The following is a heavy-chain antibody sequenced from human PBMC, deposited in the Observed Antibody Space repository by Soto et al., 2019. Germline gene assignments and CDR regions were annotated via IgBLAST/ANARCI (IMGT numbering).Heavy chain of an antibody. J-gene: IGHJ6*02. Sequence: GGSLRLSCAASGFTFSSYSMNWVRQAPGKGLEWVSSISSSSSYIYYADSVKGRFTISRDNAKNSLYLQMNSLRAEDTAVYYCARDGYYDSSGYYYLSYYYYGMDVWGQGTTVT. V-gene: IGHV3-21*01. CDR2: ISSSSSYI. CDR1: GFTFSSYS. D-gene: IGHD3-22*01. CDR3: ARDGYYDSSGYYYLSYYYYGMDV.